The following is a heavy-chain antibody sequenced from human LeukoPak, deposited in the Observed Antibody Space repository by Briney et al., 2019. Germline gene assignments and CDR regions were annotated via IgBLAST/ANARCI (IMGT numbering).Heavy chain of an antibody. Sequence: GGSLRLSCAASGFTVSSNYMSWVRQAPGKGLEWVSVIYSGGGTYYADSVKGRFTISRDNAKNSLYLQMNSLRAEDTAVYYCARGGLFWGNSFDYWGQGTLVTVSS. CDR3: ARGGLFWGNSFDY. CDR2: IYSGGGT. J-gene: IGHJ4*02. CDR1: GFTVSSNY. V-gene: IGHV3-53*01. D-gene: IGHD3-16*01.